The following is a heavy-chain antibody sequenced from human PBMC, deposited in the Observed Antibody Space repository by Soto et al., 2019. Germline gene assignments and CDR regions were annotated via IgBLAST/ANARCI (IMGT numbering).Heavy chain of an antibody. Sequence: ASVKVSCKASGYTFTGYYMHWVRQAPGQGLEWMGWINPNSGGTNYAQKFQGWVTMTRDTSISTAYMELSRLRSDDTAVYYCVSRRLAGTQAMNFYGMDVSGQGTTVTVSS. CDR3: VSRRLAGTQAMNFYGMDV. CDR1: GYTFTGYY. V-gene: IGHV1-2*04. D-gene: IGHD6-13*01. CDR2: INPNSGGT. J-gene: IGHJ6*02.